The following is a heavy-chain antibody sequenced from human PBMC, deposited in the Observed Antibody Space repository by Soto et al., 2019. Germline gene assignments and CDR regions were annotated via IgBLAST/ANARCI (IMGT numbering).Heavy chain of an antibody. CDR1: GGSISSYY. CDR2: IYYSGST. D-gene: IGHD6-19*01. J-gene: IGHJ5*02. CDR3: ARVVQLGYSSGWYRWFDP. V-gene: IGHV4-59*01. Sequence: SETLSLTCTVSGGSISSYYWSWIRQPPGKGLEWIGYIYYSGSTNYNPSLKSRVTISVDTSKNQFSLKLSSVTAADTAVYYCARVVQLGYSSGWYRWFDPWGQGTLVTVSS.